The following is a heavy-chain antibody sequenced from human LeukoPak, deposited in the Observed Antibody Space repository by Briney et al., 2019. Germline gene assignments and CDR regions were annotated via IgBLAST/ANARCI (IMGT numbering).Heavy chain of an antibody. V-gene: IGHV3-30*18. CDR2: ISNDGRVR. CDR1: GFTFSSYG. J-gene: IGHJ6*02. D-gene: IGHD2-21*01. CDR3: AKDRGIAKSLFYYGMDA. Sequence: GGSLRLSCTVSGFTFSSYGLHWVRQAPGKGLEWVAVISNDGRVRKSADSVKGRLTISRDNSKKTLYLEMNSLRVEDTAIYYCAKDRGIAKSLFYYGMDAWGQGTTVSVS.